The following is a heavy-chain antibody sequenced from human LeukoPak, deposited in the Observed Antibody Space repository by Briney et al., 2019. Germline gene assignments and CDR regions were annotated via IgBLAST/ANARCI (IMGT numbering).Heavy chain of an antibody. D-gene: IGHD3-10*01. CDR1: GGSFSGYY. CDR3: ARAGNRITMVRGVKPFHY. V-gene: IGHV4-34*01. J-gene: IGHJ4*02. Sequence: SETLSLTCAVYGGSFSGYYWSWIRQPPGKGLEWIGEINHSGSTNYNPSLHIRVPISVDTSKNQFSLKLSSVPAADTAVYYCARAGNRITMVRGVKPFHYWGQGTLVTVSS. CDR2: INHSGST.